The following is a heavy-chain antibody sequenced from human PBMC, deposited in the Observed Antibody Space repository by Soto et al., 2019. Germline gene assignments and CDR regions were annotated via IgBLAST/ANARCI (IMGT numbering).Heavy chain of an antibody. D-gene: IGHD3-10*01. CDR3: ATVLLWFGESDYYGMDV. V-gene: IGHV5-10-1*01. J-gene: IGHJ6*02. Sequence: AGESLKISCKGSGYSFTSYWTSWVRQMPGKGLEWMGRIDPSDSYTNYSPSFQGHVTISADKSISTAYLQWSSLKASDTAMYYCATVLLWFGESDYYGMDVWGQGTTVTVSS. CDR1: GYSFTSYW. CDR2: IDPSDSYT.